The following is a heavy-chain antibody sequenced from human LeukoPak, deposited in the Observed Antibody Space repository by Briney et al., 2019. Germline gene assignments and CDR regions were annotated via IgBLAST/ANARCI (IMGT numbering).Heavy chain of an antibody. J-gene: IGHJ4*02. CDR1: GFTFSSYW. D-gene: IGHD6-19*01. CDR3: ARDPSRYSSFFDY. CDR2: ISWNSGSI. Sequence: GGSLRLSCVASGFTFSSYWMSWVRQAPGKGPEWVSGISWNSGSIGYADSVKGRFTISRDNAKNSLYLQMNSLRAEDTAVYYCARDPSRYSSFFDYWGQGTLVTVSS. V-gene: IGHV3-48*04.